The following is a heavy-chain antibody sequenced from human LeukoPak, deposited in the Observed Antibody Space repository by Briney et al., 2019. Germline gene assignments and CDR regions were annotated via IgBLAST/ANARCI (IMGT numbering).Heavy chain of an antibody. CDR1: GGSISSSSYY. V-gene: IGHV4-39*01. D-gene: IGHD4-23*01. CDR3: ARRNKSGGNWRDY. J-gene: IGHJ4*02. Sequence: SETLSLTCTVSGGSISSSSYYWGWIRQPPGKGLEWIGSIYYSGSTYYNPSLKSRVTISVDTSKNQFSLKLSSVTAADTAVYCCARRNKSGGNWRDYWGQGTPVTVSS. CDR2: IYYSGST.